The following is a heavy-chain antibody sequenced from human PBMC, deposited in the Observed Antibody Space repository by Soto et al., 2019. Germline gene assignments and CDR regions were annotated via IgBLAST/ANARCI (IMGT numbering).Heavy chain of an antibody. CDR2: IYYSGST. Sequence: LSLTCTVSGGSISSSSYYWGWIRQPPGKGLEWIGSIYYSGSTYYNPSLKSRVTISVDTSKNQFSLKLSSVTAADTAVYYCARNQLVVVVAATPGWFDPWGQGTLVTVSS. CDR3: ARNQLVVVVAATPGWFDP. V-gene: IGHV4-39*01. J-gene: IGHJ5*02. D-gene: IGHD2-15*01. CDR1: GGSISSSSYY.